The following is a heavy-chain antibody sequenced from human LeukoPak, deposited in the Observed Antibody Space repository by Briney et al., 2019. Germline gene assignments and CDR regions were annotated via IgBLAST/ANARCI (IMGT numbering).Heavy chain of an antibody. V-gene: IGHV1-69*05. D-gene: IGHD6-19*01. CDR2: IIPIFGTA. CDR1: GGTFSSYA. Sequence: ASVKVSCKASGGTFSSYAISWVLQAPGQGLEWMGGIIPIFGTANYAQKFQGRVTITTDESTSTAYMELSSLRSEDTAVYYCARVLTGYSSGWYYFDYWGQGTLVTVSS. CDR3: ARVLTGYSSGWYYFDY. J-gene: IGHJ4*02.